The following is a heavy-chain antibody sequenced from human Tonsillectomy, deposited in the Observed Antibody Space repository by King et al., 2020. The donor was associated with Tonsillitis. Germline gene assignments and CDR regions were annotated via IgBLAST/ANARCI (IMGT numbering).Heavy chain of an antibody. Sequence: VQLQESGPGLVKPSETLSLNCTVSGGSVSSGSYYWSWIRQPPGKGLEWIGYIYYSGSPHYNPSLQSRVTISVDTSKNQFSLKLSSVTAADTAVYYCAREGSGGDYGYYWGQGTLVTVSS. CDR3: AREGSGGDYGYY. CDR2: IYYSGSP. V-gene: IGHV4-61*01. D-gene: IGHD4-17*01. CDR1: GGSVSSGSYY. J-gene: IGHJ4*02.